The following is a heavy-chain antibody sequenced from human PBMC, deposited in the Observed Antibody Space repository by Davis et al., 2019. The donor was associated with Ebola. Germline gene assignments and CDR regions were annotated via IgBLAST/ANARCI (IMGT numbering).Heavy chain of an antibody. J-gene: IGHJ6*04. D-gene: IGHD2-15*01. CDR1: GFTFSSYW. CDR2: INSDGSST. Sequence: HTGGSLRLSFAASGFTFSSYWMHWVRQAPGKGLVWVSRINSDGSSTSYADSVKGRFTISRDNAKNTLYLQMNSLRAEDTAVYYCARGDKLLSYGMDVWGKGTTVTVSS. CDR3: ARGDKLLSYGMDV. V-gene: IGHV3-74*01.